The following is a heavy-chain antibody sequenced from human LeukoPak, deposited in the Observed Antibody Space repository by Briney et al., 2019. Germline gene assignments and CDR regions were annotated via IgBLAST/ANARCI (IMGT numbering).Heavy chain of an antibody. J-gene: IGHJ4*02. D-gene: IGHD3-16*01. CDR3: ARGGRVGDYAPFDY. CDR1: GESFSGYY. Sequence: PSETLSLTCAVYGESFSGYYWSWIRQPPGKGLEWIGEINHSGNTNYNPSLKSRVTISLVTSKNQFSLNLNSVTAADTAVYYCARGGRVGDYAPFDYWGQGTLVTVSS. CDR2: INHSGNT. V-gene: IGHV4-34*01.